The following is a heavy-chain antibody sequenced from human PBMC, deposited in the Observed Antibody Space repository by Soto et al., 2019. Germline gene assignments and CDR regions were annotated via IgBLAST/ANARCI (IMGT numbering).Heavy chain of an antibody. CDR1: GGTFSSYA. D-gene: IGHD3-9*01. J-gene: IGHJ6*02. CDR2: IIPIFGTA. Sequence: ASVKVSCKASGGTFSSYAISWVRQAPGQGLEWMGRIIPIFGTANYAQKFQGRVTITADKSTSTAYMELSSLRSEDTAVYYCATEIVLRYFVWLIPQPYYYYGMDVWGQGTTVTVSS. CDR3: ATEIVLRYFVWLIPQPYYYYGMDV. V-gene: IGHV1-69*06.